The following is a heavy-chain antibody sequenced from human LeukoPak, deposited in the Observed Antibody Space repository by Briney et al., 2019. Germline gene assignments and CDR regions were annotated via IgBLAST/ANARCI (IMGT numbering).Heavy chain of an antibody. V-gene: IGHV1-69*13. CDR3: ARHPTNSYYYDSSGYYG. CDR2: IIPFFGTP. CDR1: GGSFSTYA. Sequence: SVKVSCKASGGSFSTYAISWVRQAPGQGLEWMGGIIPFFGTPSYAQKFHGRVTITADESTNTAYMEVSSLRSEDTAVYYCARHPTNSYYYDSSGYYGWGQGTLVTVSS. J-gene: IGHJ4*02. D-gene: IGHD3-22*01.